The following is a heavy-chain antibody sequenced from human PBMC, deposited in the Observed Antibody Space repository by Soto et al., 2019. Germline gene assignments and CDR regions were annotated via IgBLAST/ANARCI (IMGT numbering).Heavy chain of an antibody. J-gene: IGHJ1*01. CDR3: ARWRSSSWFAVFFQF. D-gene: IGHD6-13*01. CDR1: GDTFTSYS. V-gene: IGHV1-69*01. CDR2: IIPKFGPT. Sequence: QGQLVQSGAEVQKPGSSVKVSCKSSGDTFTSYSIAWMRQAPGQGLEWMGGIIPKFGPTKYARKFQERVTITADESTSTAYMELSGLRSEDTAVYFCARWRSSSWFAVFFQFWGQGTRVTVSS.